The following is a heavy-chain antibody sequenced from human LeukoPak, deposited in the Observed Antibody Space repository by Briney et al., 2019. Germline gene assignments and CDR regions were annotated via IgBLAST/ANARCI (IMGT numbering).Heavy chain of an antibody. Sequence: SGGPLRLSCAASGFTFSNYAMHWVRQAPGKGLEWVSLISSGGTYEYYADSVKGRSTISRDNSKNTLYLQLNSLRAEDTAVYYCARGGIQVSGIDEFDYWGQGTLVTVSS. CDR2: ISSGGTYE. D-gene: IGHD6-19*01. J-gene: IGHJ4*02. V-gene: IGHV3-30*01. CDR3: ARGGIQVSGIDEFDY. CDR1: GFTFSNYA.